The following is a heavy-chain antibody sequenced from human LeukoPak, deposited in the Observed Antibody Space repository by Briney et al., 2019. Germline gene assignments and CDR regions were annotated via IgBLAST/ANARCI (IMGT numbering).Heavy chain of an antibody. V-gene: IGHV1-2*02. J-gene: IGHJ6*01. D-gene: IGHD2-2*01. CDR1: GYTFTGYY. Sequence: GASVKVSCKASGYTFTGYYMQWVRQAPGQGLEWMGWINPNSGGTNYAQKFQGRVTMTRDTSISTAYMELSRLRSDNTAVYFCARDHCVSIGCYENYYYGMDVCGRGTTVTVSS. CDR3: ARDHCVSIGCYENYYYGMDV. CDR2: INPNSGGT.